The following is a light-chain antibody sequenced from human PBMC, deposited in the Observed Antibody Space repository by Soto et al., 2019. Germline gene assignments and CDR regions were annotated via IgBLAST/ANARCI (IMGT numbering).Light chain of an antibody. CDR3: SSYTYSSTLYV. J-gene: IGLJ1*01. Sequence: QSALTQPVSVSGSPGQSITISCTGTSSDVGGYSYVSWYQQHPGKAPKLMIYDVNNRPSGVSNRFSGSKSGNTASLTISGLQAEDEADYYCSSYTYSSTLYVFGTGTKV. V-gene: IGLV2-14*01. CDR1: SSDVGGYSY. CDR2: DVN.